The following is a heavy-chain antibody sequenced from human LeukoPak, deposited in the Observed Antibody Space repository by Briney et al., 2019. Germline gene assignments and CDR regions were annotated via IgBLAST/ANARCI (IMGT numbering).Heavy chain of an antibody. J-gene: IGHJ6*02. V-gene: IGHV3-21*01. CDR1: GFSFNSYT. D-gene: IGHD2/OR15-2a*01. CDR2: ISPVSSYT. Sequence: GGSLRLSCLASGFSFNSYTMNWVREAPGTGLEWVSTISPVSSYTWYAESVKGRFTISRDNPKNSLYLQMDSLRAEDTAVYYCVRDVSRRIGMDVWGQGTTVTVSS. CDR3: VRDVSRRIGMDV.